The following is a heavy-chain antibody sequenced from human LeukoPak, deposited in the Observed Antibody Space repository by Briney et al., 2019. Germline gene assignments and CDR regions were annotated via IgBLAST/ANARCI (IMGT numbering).Heavy chain of an antibody. CDR1: GFTFSSYG. D-gene: IGHD4-17*01. J-gene: IGHJ4*02. Sequence: GGSLRLSCAASGFTFSSYGMHWVRQAPGKGLEWVAFIRYDGSNKYYADSVKGRFTISRDNSKNTLYLQMNSLRAEDTAVYYCARVHGNYAHFDYWGQGTLVTVSS. CDR3: ARVHGNYAHFDY. CDR2: IRYDGSNK. V-gene: IGHV3-30*02.